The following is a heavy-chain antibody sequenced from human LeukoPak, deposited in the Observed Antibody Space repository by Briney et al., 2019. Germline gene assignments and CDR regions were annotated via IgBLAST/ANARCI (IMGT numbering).Heavy chain of an antibody. J-gene: IGHJ4*02. CDR1: GFTFSSYW. Sequence: GGSLRLSCAAAGFTFSSYWMNWVRQAPGQGLEWVANIKEDRSEKYYVDSVKGRFTISRDNAKNSLYLQMNSLRAEDTAVYYCARDRSTDFWSGYYTNYFDYWGQGTLVTVSS. CDR2: IKEDRSEK. D-gene: IGHD3-3*01. CDR3: ARDRSTDFWSGYYTNYFDY. V-gene: IGHV3-7*01.